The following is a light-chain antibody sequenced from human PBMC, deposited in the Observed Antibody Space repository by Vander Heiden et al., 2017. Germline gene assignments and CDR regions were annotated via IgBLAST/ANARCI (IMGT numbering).Light chain of an antibody. J-gene: IGLJ2*01. Sequence: QAVLTQPSSLSASPGASASLTCTLRSGINVGTYRIYWYQQKPGSPPQYLLRYKSDSDKQQGSGVPRRFSGSKDASANAAILLISGLQAEDEADYYCMIWHSSAVVFGGGTKLTVL. V-gene: IGLV5-45*03. CDR2: YKSDSDK. CDR1: SGINVGTYR. CDR3: MIWHSSAVV.